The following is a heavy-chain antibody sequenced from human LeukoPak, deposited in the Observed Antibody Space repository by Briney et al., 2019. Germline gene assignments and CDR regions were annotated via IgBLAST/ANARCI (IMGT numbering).Heavy chain of an antibody. CDR3: ARGGSGVATIVV. Sequence: ASVKVSCKASGYTFTSYDINWVRQATGQGLEWMGWMNPNSGNTGYAQKFQGGVTMTRNTSISTAHMELSSLRSEDTAVYYCARGGSGVATIVVWGQGTLVTVSS. V-gene: IGHV1-8*01. D-gene: IGHD5-12*01. J-gene: IGHJ4*02. CDR2: MNPNSGNT. CDR1: GYTFTSYD.